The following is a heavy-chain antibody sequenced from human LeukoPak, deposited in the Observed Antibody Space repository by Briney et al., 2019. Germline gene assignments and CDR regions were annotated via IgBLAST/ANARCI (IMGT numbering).Heavy chain of an antibody. Sequence: SETLSLTCTVSGGSISSYYWSWIRQPPGKGLEWIGYIYYSGSTNYNPSLKSRVTISVDTSKNQFSLKLSSVTAADTAVYYCARGGCSTTSCYHFDSWGQRTLVTVSS. CDR2: IYYSGST. V-gene: IGHV4-59*01. CDR1: GGSISSYY. J-gene: IGHJ4*02. CDR3: ARGGCSTTSCYHFDS. D-gene: IGHD2-2*01.